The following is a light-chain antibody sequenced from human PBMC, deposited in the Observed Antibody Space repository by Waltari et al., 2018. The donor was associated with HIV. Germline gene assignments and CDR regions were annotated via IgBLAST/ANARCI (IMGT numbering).Light chain of an antibody. V-gene: IGKV1-5*03. CDR3: QQYYSYSWDP. Sequence: EIQMTQSPSTLSASVGDRVTITCRASQSISSWLAWDQQKPGKAPKVLIYKASSLESGVPSRFSGSGSGTEVTLTISSLQPDDFATYYCQQYYSYSWDPFGQGTKVEIK. CDR1: QSISSW. J-gene: IGKJ1*01. CDR2: KAS.